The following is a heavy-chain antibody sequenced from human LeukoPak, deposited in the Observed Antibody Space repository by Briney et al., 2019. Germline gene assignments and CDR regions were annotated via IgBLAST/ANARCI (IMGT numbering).Heavy chain of an antibody. J-gene: IGHJ4*02. V-gene: IGHV3-53*01. CDR1: GFTVRSNY. CDR2: IYVDGDT. D-gene: IGHD7-27*01. Sequence: GGSLRLSCAVSGFTVRSNYMSWVRQAPGKGLEWVSVIYVDGDTYYTDFVKGRFTISRDTSKNTLYLQMNNLRAEDTAVYYCAREALTGHYYFDYWGQGTLVTVSS. CDR3: AREALTGHYYFDY.